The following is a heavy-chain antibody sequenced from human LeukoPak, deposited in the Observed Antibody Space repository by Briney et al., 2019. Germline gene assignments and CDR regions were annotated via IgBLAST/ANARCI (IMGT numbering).Heavy chain of an antibody. Sequence: GVSLRLSCAASGFTFSSYSMNWVRQAPGKGLEWVSYISSSSSTIYYADSVKGRFTISRDNAKNSLYLQMNSLRAEDTAVYYCARDAVYSGYDPGVSDYWGQGTLVTVSS. CDR2: ISSSSSTI. D-gene: IGHD5-12*01. CDR1: GFTFSSYS. V-gene: IGHV3-48*04. J-gene: IGHJ4*02. CDR3: ARDAVYSGYDPGVSDY.